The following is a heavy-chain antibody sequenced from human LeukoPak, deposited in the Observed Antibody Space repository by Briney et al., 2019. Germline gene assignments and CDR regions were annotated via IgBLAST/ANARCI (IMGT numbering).Heavy chain of an antibody. CDR3: ATGLWGSGYDSGDY. J-gene: IGHJ4*02. CDR1: GGTFSSYA. Sequence: SVKVSCKASGGTFSSYAISWVRQAPGQGLEWMGRIIPILGIANYAQKFQGRVTITADKSTSTAYMELSSLRSEDTAVYYCATGLWGSGYDSGDYWGQGTLVTVSS. D-gene: IGHD5-12*01. V-gene: IGHV1-69*04. CDR2: IIPILGIA.